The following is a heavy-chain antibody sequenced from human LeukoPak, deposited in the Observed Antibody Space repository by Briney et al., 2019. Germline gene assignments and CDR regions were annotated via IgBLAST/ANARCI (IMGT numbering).Heavy chain of an antibody. CDR3: ATVSHGQDN. V-gene: IGHV4-4*07. J-gene: IGHJ4*01. Sequence: SETLSLTCTVSGGSISSHYLSWIRQPAGKGLEWIGRIYISGTTNYNPTLRSRVTMSLDTSQNQFSLKLTSVNAADTAVYYCATVSHGQDNCGQGTLVTVSS. D-gene: IGHD5-24*01. CDR1: GGSISSHY. CDR2: IYISGTT.